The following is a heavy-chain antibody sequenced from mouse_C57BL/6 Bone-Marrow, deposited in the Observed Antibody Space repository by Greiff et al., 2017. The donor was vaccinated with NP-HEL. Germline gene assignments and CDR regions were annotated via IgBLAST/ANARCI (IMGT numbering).Heavy chain of an antibody. V-gene: IGHV1-55*01. CDR3: ASPVYYSNPNLFAY. D-gene: IGHD2-5*01. J-gene: IGHJ3*01. CDR2: IYPGSGST. CDR1: GYTFTSYW. Sequence: QVQLQQSGAELVKPGASVKMSCKASGYTFTSYWITWVKQRPGQGLEWIGDIYPGSGSTNYNEKFKSKATLTVDTSSSTAYMQLSSLTSEDSAVYYCASPVYYSNPNLFAYWGQGTLVTVSA.